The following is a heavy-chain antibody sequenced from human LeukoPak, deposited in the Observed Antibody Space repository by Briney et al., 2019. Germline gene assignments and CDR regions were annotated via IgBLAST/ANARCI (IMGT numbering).Heavy chain of an antibody. J-gene: IGHJ4*02. D-gene: IGHD3-10*01. CDR1: GGSISSGSYY. CDR3: AVEGSGSHLIPDY. Sequence: PSQTLSLTCTVSGGSISSGSYYWSWIRQPAGKGLEWIGRIYTSGSTNYNPSLKSRVTISVDTSKNQFSLKLTSVTAADTAVYYCAVEGSGSHLIPDYWGQGTLVTVSS. CDR2: IYTSGST. V-gene: IGHV4-61*02.